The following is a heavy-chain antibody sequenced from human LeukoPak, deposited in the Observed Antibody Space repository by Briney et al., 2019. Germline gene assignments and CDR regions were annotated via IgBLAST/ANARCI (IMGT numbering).Heavy chain of an antibody. CDR2: IYYSGST. CDR3: ARVGSGSQYDAFDI. CDR1: GGSISSYY. V-gene: IGHV4-59*01. Sequence: ASETLSLTCTVSGGSISSYYWSWIRQPPGKGLEWIGYIYYSGSTNYNPSLKSRVTISVDTSKNQFSLKLSSVTGADTAVYYCARVGSGSQYDAFDIWGQGTMVTVSS. J-gene: IGHJ3*02. D-gene: IGHD3-10*01.